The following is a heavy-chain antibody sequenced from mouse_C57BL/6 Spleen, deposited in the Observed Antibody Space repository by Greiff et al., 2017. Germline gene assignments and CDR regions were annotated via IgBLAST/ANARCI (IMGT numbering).Heavy chain of an antibody. CDR3: ARWDYYGSGYWDY. CDR2: IDPADSYP. J-gene: IGHJ2*01. V-gene: IGHV1-50*01. D-gene: IGHD1-1*01. CDR1: GFTFTSYW. Sequence: QVQLQQPGAELVKPGASVKLSCKASGFTFTSYWMQWVKQRPGQGLEWIGEIDPADSYPNYTPKFKGKATLTVDTSSSTAYMQRSSLTSEDSAVYCCARWDYYGSGYWDYWGQGTTVTVSS.